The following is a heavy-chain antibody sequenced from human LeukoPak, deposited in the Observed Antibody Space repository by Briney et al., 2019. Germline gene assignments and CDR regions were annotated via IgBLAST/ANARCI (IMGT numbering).Heavy chain of an antibody. D-gene: IGHD1-1*01. CDR2: ISYDGSNK. CDR1: GFTFSSYG. Sequence: PGRSLRLSCAASGFTFSSYGMHWVRQAPGKGLEWVAVISYDGSNKYYEDSVKGRFTISRDNSKNTLYLQMNSLRAEDTAVYCCAKDWQLVDYWGQGTLVTVSS. J-gene: IGHJ4*02. V-gene: IGHV3-30*18. CDR3: AKDWQLVDY.